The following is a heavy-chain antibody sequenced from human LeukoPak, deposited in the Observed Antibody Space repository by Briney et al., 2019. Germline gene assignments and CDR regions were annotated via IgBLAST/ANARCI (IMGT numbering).Heavy chain of an antibody. CDR2: IGGAT. CDR3: TRWRGTSMLHF. CDR1: GFTFGDYA. V-gene: IGHV3-49*04. J-gene: IGHJ4*02. Sequence: GGFLRLSCTTAGFTFGDYAIAWVRQTPGKGLECVGSIGGATEYAASVKGRFTVSRDDSRSTAYLQMNSLKIEDTAVYYCTRWRGTSMLHFWGQGTLVTVSS. D-gene: IGHD2/OR15-2a*01.